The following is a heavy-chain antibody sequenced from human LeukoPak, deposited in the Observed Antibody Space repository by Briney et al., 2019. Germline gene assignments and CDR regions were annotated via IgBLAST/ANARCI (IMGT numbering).Heavy chain of an antibody. CDR3: ARDDCSSISCYHNWFDP. D-gene: IGHD2-2*01. Sequence: GGSLRLSCAASGFTSSSYWMSWVRQAPGKGLEWVANIKQDGSEKYYVDSVKGRFTISRDNAKNSLYLQMNSLRAEDTAVYYCARDDCSSISCYHNWFDPWGQGTLVTVSS. J-gene: IGHJ5*02. CDR2: IKQDGSEK. CDR1: GFTSSSYW. V-gene: IGHV3-7*01.